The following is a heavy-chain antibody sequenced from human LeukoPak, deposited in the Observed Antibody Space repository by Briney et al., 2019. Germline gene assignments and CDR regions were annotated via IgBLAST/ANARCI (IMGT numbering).Heavy chain of an antibody. Sequence: SETLSLTCAVYGGSFSGYYWSWIRQPPGKGLEWIGEINHSGSTNYNPSLKSRVTISVDTSKNQFSLKLSSVTAADTAVYYCARVLDYVWGSYRALDYWGQGTLVTVSS. V-gene: IGHV4-34*01. CDR1: GGSFSGYY. D-gene: IGHD3-16*02. CDR3: ARVLDYVWGSYRALDY. J-gene: IGHJ4*02. CDR2: INHSGST.